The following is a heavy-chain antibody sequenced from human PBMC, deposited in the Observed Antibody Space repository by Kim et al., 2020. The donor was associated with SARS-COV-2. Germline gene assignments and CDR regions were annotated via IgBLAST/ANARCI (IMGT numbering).Heavy chain of an antibody. V-gene: IGHV3-7*01. Sequence: GGSLRLSCAASGFTFSKFWMTWVRQAPGKGLEWVANIKADGSENYYVDSVKGRFTISRDNAKNSLHLQMNSLRAEDTAVYYCATGRANNGYHVYWGQGMLVTVSS. J-gene: IGHJ4*02. CDR1: GFTFSKFW. D-gene: IGHD2-2*03. CDR3: ATGRANNGYHVY. CDR2: IKADGSEN.